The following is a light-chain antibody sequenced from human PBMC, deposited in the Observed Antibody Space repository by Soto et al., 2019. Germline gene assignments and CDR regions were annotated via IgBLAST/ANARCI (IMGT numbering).Light chain of an antibody. CDR3: QSYDSSLNKYV. CDR1: SSNIGAGYD. CDR2: GDS. J-gene: IGLJ1*01. V-gene: IGLV1-40*01. Sequence: QSALTQPPSVSGAPGQRVTISCTGGSSNIGAGYDVHWYQQLPGTAPKLLIYGDSNRPSGVSDRFSGSKSGTSASLAITGLQAEDEADYYCQSYDSSLNKYVFGTGTKLTVL.